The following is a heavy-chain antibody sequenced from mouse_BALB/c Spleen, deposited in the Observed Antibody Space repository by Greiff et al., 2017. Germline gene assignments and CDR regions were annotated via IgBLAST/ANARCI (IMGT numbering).Heavy chain of an antibody. CDR2: INPYNDGT. Sequence: EVQLQQSGPELVKPGASIKMSCKASGYTFTSYVMHWMKQKPGQGLEWIGYINPYNDGTKYNEKFKGKATLTSDKSSSTAYMELSSLTSEDSAVYYCARGDGNYLYWYFDVWGAGTTVTVSS. CDR1: GYTFTSYV. V-gene: IGHV1-14*01. J-gene: IGHJ1*01. CDR3: ARGDGNYLYWYFDV. D-gene: IGHD2-1*01.